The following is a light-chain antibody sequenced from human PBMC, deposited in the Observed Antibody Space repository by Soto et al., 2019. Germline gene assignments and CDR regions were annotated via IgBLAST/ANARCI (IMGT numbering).Light chain of an antibody. Sequence: DIQMTQSPSSLSASVGDRVTITCRASQGVSAYLLWYQQRQGRAPKLLIYDASSLFAAVPSRFTGSGSGTEFTLTIKSLQPDDLATYYCLQYSRSPYTFGQGTKLEIK. V-gene: IGKV1-17*01. CDR3: LQYSRSPYT. CDR1: QGVSAY. J-gene: IGKJ2*01. CDR2: DAS.